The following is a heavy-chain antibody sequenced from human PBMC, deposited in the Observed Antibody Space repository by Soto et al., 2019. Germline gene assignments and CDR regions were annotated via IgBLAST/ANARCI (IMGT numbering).Heavy chain of an antibody. D-gene: IGHD2-8*02. CDR1: GFTFSSYA. Sequence: GGSLRLSCAASGFTFSSYAMSWVRQAPGKGLEWVSAISGSGGSTYYADSVKGRFTISRDNSKNTLYLQMNSLRAEDTAVYYCAKDGWSTEGPRGFDYWGQGTLVTVSS. CDR2: ISGSGGST. V-gene: IGHV3-23*01. J-gene: IGHJ4*02. CDR3: AKDGWSTEGPRGFDY.